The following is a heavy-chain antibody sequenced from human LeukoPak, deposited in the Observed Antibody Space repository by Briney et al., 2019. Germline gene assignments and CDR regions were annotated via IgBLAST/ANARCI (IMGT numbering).Heavy chain of an antibody. Sequence: GGSLRLSCAASEFSVGSNYMTWVRQAPGKGLEWVSSISSSSSYIYYADSVKGRFTISRDNAKNSLYLQMNSLRAEDTAVYYCASSDSSGWYTSYYYYYYMDVWGKGTTVTISS. CDR1: EFSVGSNY. CDR3: ASSDSSGWYTSYYYYYYMDV. CDR2: ISSSSSYI. V-gene: IGHV3-21*01. J-gene: IGHJ6*03. D-gene: IGHD6-19*01.